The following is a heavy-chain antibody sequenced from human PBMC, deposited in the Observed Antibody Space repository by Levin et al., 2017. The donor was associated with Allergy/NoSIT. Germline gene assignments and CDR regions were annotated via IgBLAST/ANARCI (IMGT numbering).Heavy chain of an antibody. CDR1: GFTFSSYA. CDR2: ISYDGSNK. D-gene: IGHD2-2*03. V-gene: IGHV3-30-3*01. J-gene: IGHJ4*02. CDR3: ARDHPIGYCSSTSCYATDYFDY. Sequence: GESLKISCAASGFTFSSYAMHWVRQAPGKGLEWVAVISYDGSNKYYADSVKGRFTISRDNSKNTLYLQMNSLRAEDTAVYYCARDHPIGYCSSTSCYATDYFDYWGQGTLVTVSS.